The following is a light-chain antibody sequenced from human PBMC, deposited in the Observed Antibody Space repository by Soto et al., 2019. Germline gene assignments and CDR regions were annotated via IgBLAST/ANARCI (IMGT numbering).Light chain of an antibody. V-gene: IGLV2-23*02. Sequence: QSALTQPASVSGSPGQSITISCTGTSSDVGSYNLVSWYQQHPGKAPKLMIYEVSKRPSGVSNRFSGSKSGNTASLTISGLQAEDEADYYCCSYAGSSTVVFGGGPQLTVL. CDR1: SSDVGSYNL. CDR3: CSYAGSSTVV. CDR2: EVS. J-gene: IGLJ2*01.